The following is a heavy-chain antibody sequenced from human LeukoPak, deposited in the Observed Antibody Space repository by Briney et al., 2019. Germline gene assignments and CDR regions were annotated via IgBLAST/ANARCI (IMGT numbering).Heavy chain of an antibody. V-gene: IGHV3-7*01. CDR3: ARGGMSYSAPY. CDR1: GFPFSSYW. J-gene: IGHJ4*02. D-gene: IGHD1-26*01. Sequence: GGSLRLSCAASGFPFSSYWMSWVRQAPGKGLEWVANIKQDGSEKCYLDSVKGRFSISRDNAKNSLYLQMNSLRAEDTAVYYCARGGMSYSAPYWGQGTLVTVSS. CDR2: IKQDGSEK.